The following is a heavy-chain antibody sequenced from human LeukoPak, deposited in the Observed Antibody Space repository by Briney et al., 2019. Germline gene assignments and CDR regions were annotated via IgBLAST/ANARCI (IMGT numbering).Heavy chain of an antibody. CDR2: ISSSSSYI. Sequence: GGSLRLSCAASGFTFSSYSMNWVRQAPGKGLEWVSSISSSSSYIYYADSVKGRFTISRDNAKNSVYLQMNSLRAEDTAVYYCAREYYGDYEYYYYGMDVWGQGTTVTVSS. CDR3: AREYYGDYEYYYYGMDV. V-gene: IGHV3-21*01. J-gene: IGHJ6*02. CDR1: GFTFSSYS. D-gene: IGHD4-17*01.